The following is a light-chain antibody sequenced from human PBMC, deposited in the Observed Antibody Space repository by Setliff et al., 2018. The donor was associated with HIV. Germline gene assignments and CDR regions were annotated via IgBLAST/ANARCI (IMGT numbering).Light chain of an antibody. CDR2: DVS. Sequence: QSALAQPAPVSGSPGQSITISCTGTSSDVGTYNYVSWYQQHPGKAPKLMIYDVSKRPSGVSDRFSGSKSGNTASLTISGLQAEDEADYYCTSYTSSDIYVFATGTKVTVL. J-gene: IGLJ1*01. CDR3: TSYTSSDIYV. V-gene: IGLV2-14*03. CDR1: SSDVGTYNY.